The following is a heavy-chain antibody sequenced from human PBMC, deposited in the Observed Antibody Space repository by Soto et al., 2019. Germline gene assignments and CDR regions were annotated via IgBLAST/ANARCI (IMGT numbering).Heavy chain of an antibody. V-gene: IGHV4-34*01. J-gene: IGHJ4*02. CDR2: INHSGST. CDR3: ARTSRCDC. D-gene: IGHD6-6*01. Sequence: QVQLQQWGAGLLKPSETLSLTCAVYCGSFSGYYWSWIRQPPGKGLEWIGEINHSGSTNYNPSLKSRVTMSVDTSKSQCSLKLSSVTAADTPVYYCARTSRCDCWGQGTLVTVSS. CDR1: CGSFSGYY.